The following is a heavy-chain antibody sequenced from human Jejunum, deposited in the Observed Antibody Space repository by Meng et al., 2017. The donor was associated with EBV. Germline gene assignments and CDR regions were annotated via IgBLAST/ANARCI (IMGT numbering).Heavy chain of an antibody. J-gene: IGHJ4*02. Sequence: QGELCQSGAEVKKPWSAVKVSCKASGGTFSSYVINWVRHAPGPGLECMGGIIPIFGRTNYALEFQDRVTITADKFTSTVYMEMSSLKSEDTAVYYCATDQERDYDSSTYYTHWGRGTLVTVSS. CDR3: ATDQERDYDSSTYYTH. D-gene: IGHD3-22*01. CDR1: GGTFSSYV. V-gene: IGHV1-69*06. CDR2: IIPIFGRT.